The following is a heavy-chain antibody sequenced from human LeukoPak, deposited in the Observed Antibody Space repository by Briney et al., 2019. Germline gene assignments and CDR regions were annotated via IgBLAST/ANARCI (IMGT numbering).Heavy chain of an antibody. V-gene: IGHV4-34*01. J-gene: IGHJ4*02. Sequence: SETLSLTCAVYGGSFSGYYWSWIRQPPGKGLEWIGEINHSGSTNYNPSLKSRVTISVDTSKNQFSLKLSSVTAADTAVYYCARAERFGESFPFDYWGQGTLVTVSS. D-gene: IGHD3-10*01. CDR1: GGSFSGYY. CDR2: INHSGST. CDR3: ARAERFGESFPFDY.